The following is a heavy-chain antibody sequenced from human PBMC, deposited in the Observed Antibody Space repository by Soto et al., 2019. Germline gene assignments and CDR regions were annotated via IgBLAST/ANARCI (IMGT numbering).Heavy chain of an antibody. D-gene: IGHD6-13*01. CDR1: GGSISSYY. Sequence: QVQLQESGPGLVKPSETLSLTCTVSGGSISSYYWSWIRQPPGKGLEWIGYIYYSGSTNYNPSLKILVTRSVDPSKDPFSLNLSSVTAADTAVYYCAREEIGSSRDAFDIWGHGTRFTVSS. CDR3: AREEIGSSRDAFDI. V-gene: IGHV4-59*01. J-gene: IGHJ3*02. CDR2: IYYSGST.